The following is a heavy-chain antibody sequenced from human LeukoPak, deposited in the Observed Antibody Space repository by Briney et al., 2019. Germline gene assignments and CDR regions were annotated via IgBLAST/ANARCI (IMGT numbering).Heavy chain of an antibody. CDR2: IWYSGTT. J-gene: IGHJ4*02. CDR3: ARGGLGSGWSERYYFDY. CDR1: GGSVSSGSSD. D-gene: IGHD6-25*01. V-gene: IGHV4-61*01. Sequence: PQTLSLTCTVSGGSVSSGSSDWGWIRHPPGKGLEWIGYIWYSGTTNYNPTPKRRVTISVDPAKNQFCLKLSSLTAAATAVQCCARGGLGSGWSERYYFDYWGQGNLVSVSS.